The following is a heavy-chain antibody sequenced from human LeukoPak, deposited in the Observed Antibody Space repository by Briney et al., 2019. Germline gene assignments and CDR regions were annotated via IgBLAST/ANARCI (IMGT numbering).Heavy chain of an antibody. CDR3: AKTTIGYSSGRYPGWPVDY. Sequence: GGSLRLSCAASGFTFSSYGMHWVRQAPGKGLEWVAVIWYDGSNKYYADSVKGRFTISRDNSKNTLYLQMNSLRAEDTAVYYCAKTTIGYSSGRYPGWPVDYWGQGTLVTVSS. D-gene: IGHD6-19*01. J-gene: IGHJ4*02. CDR2: IWYDGSNK. CDR1: GFTFSSYG. V-gene: IGHV3-33*06.